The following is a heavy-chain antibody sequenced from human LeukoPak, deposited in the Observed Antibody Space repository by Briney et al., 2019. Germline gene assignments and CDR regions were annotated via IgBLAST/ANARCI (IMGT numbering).Heavy chain of an antibody. Sequence: PRGSLRLSRAPSGFTLSRYEMNWVRQAPGEGLEWVSYLCSSGSTIHSADSVKGRFTISRDNAKNSRYLQMNSRRAEDTAVYYCAREEQQLADYWGEGTLVTVSS. J-gene: IGHJ4*02. CDR2: LCSSGSTI. V-gene: IGHV3-48*03. CDR3: AREEQQLADY. CDR1: GFTLSRYE. D-gene: IGHD6-13*01.